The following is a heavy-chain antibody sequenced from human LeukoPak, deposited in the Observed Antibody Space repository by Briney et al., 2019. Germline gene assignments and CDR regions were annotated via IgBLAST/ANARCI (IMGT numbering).Heavy chain of an antibody. Sequence: SQTLSLTCAISGDSVSSNNAAWNWIRQSPSRGLGWLGRTFYRSKWYNDYAVSVKSRITINPDTAKNQVSLQLNSVTPEDTAVYYCVRDPYFNWLYYFDYWGQGTLVTVSS. J-gene: IGHJ4*02. CDR1: GDSVSSNNAA. V-gene: IGHV6-1*01. CDR2: TFYRSKWYN. D-gene: IGHD3-9*01. CDR3: VRDPYFNWLYYFDY.